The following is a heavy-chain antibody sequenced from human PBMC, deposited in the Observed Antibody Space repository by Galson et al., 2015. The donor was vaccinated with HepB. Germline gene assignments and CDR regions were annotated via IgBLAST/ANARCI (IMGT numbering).Heavy chain of an antibody. CDR3: AKGIVVVDPKAFDI. J-gene: IGHJ3*02. Sequence: SLRLSCAASGFTFSSYAMHWVRQAPGKGLEYVSAISSNGGSTYYADSVKGRFTISRDNSKNTLYLQMNSLRAEDTAVYYCAKGIVVVDPKAFDIWGQGTMVTVSS. CDR2: ISSNGGST. CDR1: GFTFSSYA. D-gene: IGHD2-15*01. V-gene: IGHV3-64*04.